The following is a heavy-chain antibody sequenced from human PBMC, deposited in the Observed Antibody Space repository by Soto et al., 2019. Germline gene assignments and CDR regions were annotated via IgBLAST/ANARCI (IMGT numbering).Heavy chain of an antibody. Sequence: QVQLVQSGPEVKKPGASVKVSCKASGYSFITYYMHWVRQAPGQGLEWMAIINPSGGNANYAQKFQGRVSLARDTSTTTVFMELRSLRSEDRAVYYCGPFCGIGGCPPGPWNWGSGKMVTVSS. D-gene: IGHD2-15*01. CDR1: GYSFITYY. J-gene: IGHJ3*01. CDR2: INPSGGNA. CDR3: GPFCGIGGCPPGPWN. V-gene: IGHV1-46*01.